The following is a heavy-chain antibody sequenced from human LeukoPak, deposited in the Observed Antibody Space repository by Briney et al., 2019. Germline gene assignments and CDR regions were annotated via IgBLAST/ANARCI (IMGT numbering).Heavy chain of an antibody. Sequence: ASVKVSCKASGYTFTGYYMHWVRQAPGQGLEWMGWINPNSGGTNYAQKFQGRVTMTRDTSISTAYMELSRLRSDDTAVYYCARPRRAGHNWFDPWGQGTLVTVSS. J-gene: IGHJ5*02. CDR1: GYTFTGYY. CDR3: ARPRRAGHNWFDP. V-gene: IGHV1-2*02. CDR2: INPNSGGT.